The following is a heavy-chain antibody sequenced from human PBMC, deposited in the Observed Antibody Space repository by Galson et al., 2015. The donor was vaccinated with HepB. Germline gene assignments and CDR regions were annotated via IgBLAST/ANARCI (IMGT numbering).Heavy chain of an antibody. CDR3: ARRGLGSCTGATSPTTCYRHAFDF. D-gene: IGHD2-8*02. CDR2: IYPGDSDT. V-gene: IGHV5-51*03. CDR1: GYSFSNYW. Sequence: QSGAEVKKPGESLKISCKGSGYSFSNYWIAWLRQTPGKGLELMGIIYPGDSDTRFSPSFQGQVILSADKSISTAYLQLNNLKASDTAIYFCARRGLGSCTGATSPTTCYRHAFDFWGQGTVVTVSS. J-gene: IGHJ3*01.